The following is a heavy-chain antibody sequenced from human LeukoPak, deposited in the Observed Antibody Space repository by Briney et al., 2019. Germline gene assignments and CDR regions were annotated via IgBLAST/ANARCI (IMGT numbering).Heavy chain of an antibody. Sequence: GGSLRLSCEASGFIFSNYWMSWVRQAPGKGLEWVANIKQDGSVKNYVDSMEGRFIISRDNAKNLLYLQMNSLGAEDTAVYYCVRTSRSISSDYWGQGTQVTVSS. D-gene: IGHD3-3*02. CDR2: IKQDGSVK. J-gene: IGHJ4*02. CDR3: VRTSRSISSDY. V-gene: IGHV3-7*01. CDR1: GFIFSNYW.